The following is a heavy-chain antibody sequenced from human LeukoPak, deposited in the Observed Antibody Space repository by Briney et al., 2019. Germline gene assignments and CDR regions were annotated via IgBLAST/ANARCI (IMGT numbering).Heavy chain of an antibody. CDR3: ASRNIAAADRAFDI. CDR2: ICPGDSDT. Sequence: GESLKISCKGSGYSFTSYWIGWVRQMPGKGREWMGIICPGDSDTRYSPSFQGQVTISADKSISTAYLQWSSLKASDTAMYYCASRNIAAADRAFDIWGQGTMVTVSS. J-gene: IGHJ3*02. D-gene: IGHD6-13*01. V-gene: IGHV5-51*01. CDR1: GYSFTSYW.